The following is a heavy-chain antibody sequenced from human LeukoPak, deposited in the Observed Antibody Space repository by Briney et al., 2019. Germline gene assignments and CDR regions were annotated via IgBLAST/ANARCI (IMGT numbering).Heavy chain of an antibody. V-gene: IGHV4-39*07. J-gene: IGHJ4*02. D-gene: IGHD2-15*01. CDR1: GGSISSSSYY. CDR2: IYYSGST. CDR3: AREVCSGGSCYFPLIDY. Sequence: PSETLSLTCTVSGGSISSSSYYWGWIRQPPGKGLEWIGSIYYSGSTNYNPSLKSRVTISVDTSKNQFSLKLSSVTAADTTVYYCAREVCSGGSCYFPLIDYWGQGTLVTVSS.